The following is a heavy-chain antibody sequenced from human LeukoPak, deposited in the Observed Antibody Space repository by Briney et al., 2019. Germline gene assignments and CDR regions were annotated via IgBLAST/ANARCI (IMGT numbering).Heavy chain of an antibody. CDR3: ARVGTWIQLLHRGRPNNWFDP. D-gene: IGHD5-18*01. V-gene: IGHV1-2*02. Sequence: ASVKVSCKASGYTFTGYYMHWVRQAPGQGLEWMGWINPNSGGTNYAQKFQGRVTMTRDTSISTAYMELSRLRSDDTAVYYCARVGTWIQLLHRGRPNNWFDPWGQGTLVTVSS. J-gene: IGHJ5*02. CDR2: INPNSGGT. CDR1: GYTFTGYY.